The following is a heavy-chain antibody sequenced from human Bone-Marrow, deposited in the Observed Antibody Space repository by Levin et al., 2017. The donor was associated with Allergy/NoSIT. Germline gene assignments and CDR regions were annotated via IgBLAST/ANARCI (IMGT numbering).Heavy chain of an antibody. CDR3: GHRRAYSDSYNGYNWFDP. Sequence: SGPTLVKPTQTLTLTCTLSGFSLTTGGVGVAWIRQPPGKALEWLALIYWNDEKRYRPSLKNRLTITKDTSENHVVLTMTNMDPADTATYYCGHRRAYSDSYNGYNWFDPWGQGILVTVSS. CDR1: GFSLTTGGVG. V-gene: IGHV2-5*01. J-gene: IGHJ5*02. D-gene: IGHD2-21*01. CDR2: IYWNDEK.